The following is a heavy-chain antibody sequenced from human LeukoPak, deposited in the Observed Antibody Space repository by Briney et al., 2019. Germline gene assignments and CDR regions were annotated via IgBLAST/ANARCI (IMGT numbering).Heavy chain of an antibody. CDR2: INGSGGST. CDR1: GFTFSSYA. CDR3: AKGAYDSSGYYPPYFDY. J-gene: IGHJ4*02. Sequence: GGSLRLSCAASGFTFSSYAMSWVRQAPGKGLEWVSAINGSGGSTYYADSVKGRFTISRDNSKNTLYLQMNSLRAEDTAVYYCAKGAYDSSGYYPPYFDYWGQGTLVTVSS. V-gene: IGHV3-23*01. D-gene: IGHD3-22*01.